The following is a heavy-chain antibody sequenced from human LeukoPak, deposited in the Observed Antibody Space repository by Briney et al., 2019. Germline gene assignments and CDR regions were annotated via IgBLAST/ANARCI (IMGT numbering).Heavy chain of an antibody. J-gene: IGHJ4*02. D-gene: IGHD2-15*01. V-gene: IGHV4-59*01. CDR2: IYYSGST. Sequence: ESLSLSFDVRGGWIRSKYWRSMHQPQRKGLEWIGYIYYSGSTNYNPSLKTRVTISVDTSKNQFSLKLSSVTAADTAVYYCARVLNRSGGSCYSDWGQGTLVTVSS. CDR3: ARVLNRSGGSCYSD. CDR1: GGWIRSKY.